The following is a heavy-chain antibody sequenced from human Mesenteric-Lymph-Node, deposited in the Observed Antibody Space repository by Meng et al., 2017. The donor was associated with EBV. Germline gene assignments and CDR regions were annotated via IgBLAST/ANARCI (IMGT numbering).Heavy chain of an antibody. Sequence: VQLQQWGAGLLKPAATLSLTCAVYGGSFSGYHWSWIRQPPGKGLEWIGEINHTGSTNYNPSLKSRVTISVDTSKNQFSLKVSSVTAADTAVYYCARGRIFGVVIDWGQGTLVTVSS. CDR3: ARGRIFGVVID. CDR1: GGSFSGYH. CDR2: INHTGST. D-gene: IGHD3-3*01. V-gene: IGHV4-34*02. J-gene: IGHJ4*02.